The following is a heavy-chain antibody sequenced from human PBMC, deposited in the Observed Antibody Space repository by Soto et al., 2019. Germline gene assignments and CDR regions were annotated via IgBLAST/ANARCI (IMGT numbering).Heavy chain of an antibody. V-gene: IGHV4-39*01. J-gene: IGHJ5*02. CDR1: GGSISSSSYY. D-gene: IGHD5-12*01. CDR2: IYYSGST. CDR3: ARQEVASILEYNWFDP. Sequence: ASETLSLTCTVSGGSISSSSYYWGWIRQPPGKGLEWIGTIYYSGSTYYKPSLKSRVTISVDTSKNQFSLRLSSVTAADTAVYYCARQEVASILEYNWFDPWGQGTLVTVSS.